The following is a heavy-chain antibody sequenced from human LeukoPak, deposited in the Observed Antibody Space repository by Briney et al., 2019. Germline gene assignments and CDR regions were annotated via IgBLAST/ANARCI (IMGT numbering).Heavy chain of an antibody. Sequence: SETLSLTCTVSGGSISSYYWSWIRQPAGKGLEWIGRIYTGGSTNYNPSLKSRVTMSVDTSKNQFSLKLNYVTAADTAVYYCARDSVSGYSSGWTTLSCCDYWGQGTLVTVSS. CDR3: ARDSVSGYSSGWTTLSCCDY. J-gene: IGHJ4*02. D-gene: IGHD6-19*01. CDR2: IYTGGST. V-gene: IGHV4-4*07. CDR1: GGSISSYY.